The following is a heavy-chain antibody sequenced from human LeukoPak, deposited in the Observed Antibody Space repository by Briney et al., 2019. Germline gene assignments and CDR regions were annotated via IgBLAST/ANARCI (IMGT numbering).Heavy chain of an antibody. CDR1: GFTFSSSW. J-gene: IGHJ4*02. V-gene: IGHV3-7*01. Sequence: GGSLRLSCAASGFTFSSSWMSWVRQAPGKGLEWVANIIQDGSAQYYVDSVKGRFTISRDNADNSLYLQMNSLRAENTAVYYCAIDLFSCSSTSCYVYWGRGTLVTVSS. CDR3: AIDLFSCSSTSCYVY. CDR2: IIQDGSAQ. D-gene: IGHD2-2*01.